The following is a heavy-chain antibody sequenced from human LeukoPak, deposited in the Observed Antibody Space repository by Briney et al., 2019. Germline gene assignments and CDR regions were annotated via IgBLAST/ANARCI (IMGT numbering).Heavy chain of an antibody. Sequence: GGSLRLSCAASGFTFSSYEMNWVRQAPGKGLEWVAFIRYDGSNKYYADSVKGRFTISRDNSKNTLYLQMNSLRAEDTAVYYCAKDSYYDSSGPDYWGQGTLVTVSS. CDR3: AKDSYYDSSGPDY. V-gene: IGHV3-30*02. J-gene: IGHJ4*02. CDR2: IRYDGSNK. D-gene: IGHD3-22*01. CDR1: GFTFSSYE.